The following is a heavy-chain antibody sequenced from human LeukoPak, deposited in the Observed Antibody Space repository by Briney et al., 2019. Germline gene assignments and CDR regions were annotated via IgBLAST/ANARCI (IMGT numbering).Heavy chain of an antibody. D-gene: IGHD6-19*01. J-gene: IGHJ4*02. CDR3: ARARYSSGWYGEYFDY. CDR2: ISYDGSNK. CDR1: GFTFSSYA. Sequence: GGSLRLSCAASGFTFSSYAMHWVRQAPGKGLEWVAVISYDGSNKYYADSVKGRFTSSRDNSKNTLYLQMNSLRAEDTAVYYCARARYSSGWYGEYFDYWGQGTLVTVSS. V-gene: IGHV3-30-3*01.